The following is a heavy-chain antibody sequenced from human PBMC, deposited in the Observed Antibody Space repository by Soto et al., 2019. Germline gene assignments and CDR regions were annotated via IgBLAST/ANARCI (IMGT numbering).Heavy chain of an antibody. Sequence: SETLSLTCAVSGGSISSSNWWGWVRQPPGKGLEWIGEIYHSGSTNYNPSLKSLVTISVDKSKNQFFLKLSFVTAADTAVYYCARDKHYYVGGMDVWGQGTTVTVSS. CDR2: IYHSGST. CDR1: GGSISSSNW. D-gene: IGHD3-10*02. V-gene: IGHV4-4*02. CDR3: ARDKHYYVGGMDV. J-gene: IGHJ6*02.